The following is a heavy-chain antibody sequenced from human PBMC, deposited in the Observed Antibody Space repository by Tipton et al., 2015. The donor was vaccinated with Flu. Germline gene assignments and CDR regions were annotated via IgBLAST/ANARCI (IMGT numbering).Heavy chain of an antibody. CDR3: ARGLRIAMIVVVTRGSYYFDY. Sequence: TLSLTCAVYGGSFSGYYWSWIRQPPGKGLEWIGEINHSGSTNYNPSLKSRVTISVDTSKNQFSLKLSSVTAADTAVYDCARGLRIAMIVVVTRGSYYFDYWGQGTLVTVSS. D-gene: IGHD3-22*01. V-gene: IGHV4-34*01. CDR2: INHSGST. CDR1: GGSFSGYY. J-gene: IGHJ4*02.